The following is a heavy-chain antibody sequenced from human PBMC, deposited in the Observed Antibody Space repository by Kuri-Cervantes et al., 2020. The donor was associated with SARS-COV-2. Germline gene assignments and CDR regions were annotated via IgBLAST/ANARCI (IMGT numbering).Heavy chain of an antibody. D-gene: IGHD2-21*01. Sequence: GSLRLSCAVYGGSFSGYYWSWIRQPPGKGLEWIGEINHSGSTNYNPSLKSRVTTSVDTSKNQFSLKLSSVTAADTAVYYCARGLSGVDWGQGTLVTVSS. CDR2: INHSGST. J-gene: IGHJ4*02. V-gene: IGHV4-34*01. CDR1: GGSFSGYY. CDR3: ARGLSGVD.